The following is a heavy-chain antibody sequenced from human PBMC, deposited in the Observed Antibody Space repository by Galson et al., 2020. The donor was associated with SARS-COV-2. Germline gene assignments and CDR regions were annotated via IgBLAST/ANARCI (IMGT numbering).Heavy chain of an antibody. J-gene: IGHJ5*02. Sequence: ASVKVSCKASGYTFTSYGISWVRQAPGQGLEWMGWISAYNGNTNYAQKLQGRDTMTTDTSTSTAYMELRSLRSDDTAVYYCARDLYYVILTGYYTDNWFDPWGQGTLVTVSS. D-gene: IGHD3-9*01. CDR1: GYTFTSYG. CDR2: ISAYNGNT. V-gene: IGHV1-18*04. CDR3: ARDLYYVILTGYYTDNWFDP.